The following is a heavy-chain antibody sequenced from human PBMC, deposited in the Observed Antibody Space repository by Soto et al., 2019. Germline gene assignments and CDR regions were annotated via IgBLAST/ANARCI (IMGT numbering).Heavy chain of an antibody. D-gene: IGHD6-19*01. J-gene: IGHJ4*02. CDR1: VFTFSTHA. Sequence: PRGSLRLSCSASVFTFSTHAMSWFRQAPGKGLEWVSSISSGGTTTFYAASVEGRFTISRDKSKNTLYLQMNSLRADDTAVYYCAREGGSIGGWFGRKFDSWGQGTQVTVSS. CDR3: AREGGSIGGWFGRKFDS. V-gene: IGHV3-23*01. CDR2: ISSGGTTT.